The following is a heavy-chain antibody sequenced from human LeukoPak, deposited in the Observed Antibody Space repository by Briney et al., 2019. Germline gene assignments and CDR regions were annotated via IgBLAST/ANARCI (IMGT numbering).Heavy chain of an antibody. CDR2: IYYSGST. V-gene: IGHV4-39*07. CDR3: ARDLNLGYSGYDYYYYGMDV. CDR1: GGSISGSSYY. D-gene: IGHD5-12*01. Sequence: SETLSLTCTVSGGSISGSSYYWGWIRQPPGKGLEWIGSIYYSGSTYYNPSLKSRVTISVDTSKNQFSLKLSSVTAADTAVYYCARDLNLGYSGYDYYYYGMDVWGQGTTVTVSS. J-gene: IGHJ6*02.